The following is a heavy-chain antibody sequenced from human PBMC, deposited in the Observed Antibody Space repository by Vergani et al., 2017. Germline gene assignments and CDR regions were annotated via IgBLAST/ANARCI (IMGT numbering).Heavy chain of an antibody. CDR3: ASKRGACRAAYCHSYDF. Sequence: QVQLQESGPGLVKPSETLSLTCTVSGDSVISTDYHWVWFRQPPGKGLEWIGSMDYSGSTSYNPSLESRISISFETPKNQFSLRLTSVTAADTAVYYCASKRGACRAAYCHSYDFWGPGTLVGVSS. CDR2: MDYSGST. J-gene: IGHJ4*02. D-gene: IGHD2-15*01. V-gene: IGHV4-39*01. CDR1: GDSVISTDYH.